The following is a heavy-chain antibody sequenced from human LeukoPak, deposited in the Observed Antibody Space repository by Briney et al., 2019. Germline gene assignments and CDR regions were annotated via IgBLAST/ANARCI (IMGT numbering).Heavy chain of an antibody. CDR2: ISAHNGNT. J-gene: IGHJ4*02. V-gene: IGHV1-18*01. CDR3: ARDERRASDY. Sequence: ASVKVSCKASGYTFASYDITWVRQGPGQALEWMGWISAHNGNTKYAQNLQGRVTMTTDTSTNTAYMELRSLRSDDTAVYYCARDERRASDYWGQGTLVTVSS. CDR1: GYTFASYD.